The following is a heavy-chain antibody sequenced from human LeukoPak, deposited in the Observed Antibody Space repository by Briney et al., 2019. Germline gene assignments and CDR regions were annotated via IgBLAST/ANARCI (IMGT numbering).Heavy chain of an antibody. D-gene: IGHD3-10*02. CDR1: GFTFRSYW. Sequence: GGSLRLSCPASGFTFRSYWMTWVRQAPGKGLEWVANIKQDGSEKYYVDSVKGRFTISRDNAKNSLHLQMNSLRAEDTAVYYCAELGITMIGGVWGKGTTVTISS. CDR3: AELGITMIGGV. J-gene: IGHJ6*04. CDR2: IKQDGSEK. V-gene: IGHV3-7*01.